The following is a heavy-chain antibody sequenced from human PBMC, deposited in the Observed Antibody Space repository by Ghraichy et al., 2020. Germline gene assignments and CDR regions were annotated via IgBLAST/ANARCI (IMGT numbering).Heavy chain of an antibody. CDR2: IKSKTDGGTT. D-gene: IGHD2-8*01. CDR3: TTDLGCTD. CDR1: GFTFSNAW. J-gene: IGHJ4*02. Sequence: GESLNISCAASGFTFSNAWMTWVRQAPGKGLEWVGRIKSKTDGGTTDYAAPVKGRFTISRDDSKNTVYLQLNSLKTEDTAVYYCTTDLGCTDWGQGTLVTVSS. V-gene: IGHV3-15*01.